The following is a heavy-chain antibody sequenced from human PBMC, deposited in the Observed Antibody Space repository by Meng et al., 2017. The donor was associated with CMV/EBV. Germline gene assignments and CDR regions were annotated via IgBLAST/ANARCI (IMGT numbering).Heavy chain of an antibody. D-gene: IGHD2-2*02. J-gene: IGHJ6*02. CDR2: IRYDGSNK. CDR1: GFTFSSYG. Sequence: GESLKISCAASGFTFSSYGMHWVRQAPGKGLEWVAFIRYDGSNKYYADSVKGRFTISRDNSKNTLYLQMNSLRAEDTAVYYCAKTIGYCSSTSCYKPLYYYYGMDVWGQGTTVTVSS. V-gene: IGHV3-30*02. CDR3: AKTIGYCSSTSCYKPLYYYYGMDV.